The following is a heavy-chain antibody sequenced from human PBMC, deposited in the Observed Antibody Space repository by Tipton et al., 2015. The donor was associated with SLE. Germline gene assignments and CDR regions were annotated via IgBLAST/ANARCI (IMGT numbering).Heavy chain of an antibody. V-gene: IGHV4-59*01. CDR1: GGSISGYF. CDR3: ARDEVADWYFDL. J-gene: IGHJ2*01. CDR2: IYYSGST. Sequence: TLSLTCTVSGGSISGYFWIWIRQPPGKGLEWIGNIYYSGSTNYSPSLKSRVTISVGTSKNQLSLKLTSVTAADTAVYYCARDEVADWYFDLWGRGTLVTVSS. D-gene: IGHD2-15*01.